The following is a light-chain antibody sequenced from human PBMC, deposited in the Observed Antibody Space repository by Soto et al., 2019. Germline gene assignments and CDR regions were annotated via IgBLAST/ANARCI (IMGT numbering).Light chain of an antibody. CDR1: QSIGDW. CDR3: QHYYRYSPTLT. CDR2: KAS. V-gene: IGKV1-5*03. J-gene: IGKJ1*01. Sequence: DIQMTQSPSTLSASVGDRVSITCRASQSIGDWLAWYQQKPGKAPKLLCYKASNLQSGVPSRFSGSGSGTDFTLTISSLQPDDLAPYYCQHYYRYSPTLTFGQGTKVDIK.